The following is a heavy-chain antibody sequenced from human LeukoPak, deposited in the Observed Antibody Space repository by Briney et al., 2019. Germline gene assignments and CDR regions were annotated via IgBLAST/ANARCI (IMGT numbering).Heavy chain of an antibody. V-gene: IGHV5-51*01. CDR2: IYPSDSDT. CDR3: ALVFYSHYGLGF. Sequence: GESLKISCKASGYTCTTSWIGWVRQMPGKGLEWMGIIYPSDSDTRYSPSFQGQVTISADKSITTAFLQWSSVKASDTAMYYCALVFYSHYGLGFWGQGTLVTVSS. D-gene: IGHD4-11*01. J-gene: IGHJ4*02. CDR1: GYTCTTSW.